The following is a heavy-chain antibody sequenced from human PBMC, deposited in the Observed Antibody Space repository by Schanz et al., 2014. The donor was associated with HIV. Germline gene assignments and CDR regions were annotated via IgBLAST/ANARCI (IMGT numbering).Heavy chain of an antibody. Sequence: QVQLVQSGAEVKKPGASVNVSCKASGYIFTRFYMHWVRQAPGQGLEWMGWISAYNGNTNYAQKLQGRVTMTTDTSTSTAYMELRSLRSDDTAVYYCARTDYDILTGYSLGYYGMDVWGQGTTVTVSS. CDR3: ARTDYDILTGYSLGYYGMDV. CDR1: GYIFTRFY. D-gene: IGHD3-9*01. CDR2: ISAYNGNT. J-gene: IGHJ6*02. V-gene: IGHV1-18*04.